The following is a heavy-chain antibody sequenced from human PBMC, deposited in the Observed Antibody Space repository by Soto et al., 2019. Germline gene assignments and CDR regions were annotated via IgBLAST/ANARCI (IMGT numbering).Heavy chain of an antibody. V-gene: IGHV5-51*01. J-gene: IGHJ3*02. CDR3: ARQREKCSGGSCYVHDAFDI. CDR2: IYPGDSDT. Sequence: YWSWIRQHPGKGLEWMGIIYPGDSDTRYSPSFQGQVTISADKSISTAYLQWSSLKASDTAMYYCARQREKCSGGSCYVHDAFDIWGQGTMVTVSS. D-gene: IGHD2-15*01. CDR1: YW.